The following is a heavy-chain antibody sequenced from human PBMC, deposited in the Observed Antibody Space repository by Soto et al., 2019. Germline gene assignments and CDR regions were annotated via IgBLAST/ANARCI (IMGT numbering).Heavy chain of an antibody. D-gene: IGHD3-9*01. CDR1: GGSVSSGSYY. V-gene: IGHV4-61*01. CDR3: ASYDILTGYLDY. J-gene: IGHJ4*02. Sequence: SETLSLTCTVCGGSVSSGSYYWSWIRQPPGKGLEWIGYIYYSGSTNYNPSLKSRVTISVDTSKNQFSLKLSSVTAADTAVYYCASYDILTGYLDYWGQGTLVTVSS. CDR2: IYYSGST.